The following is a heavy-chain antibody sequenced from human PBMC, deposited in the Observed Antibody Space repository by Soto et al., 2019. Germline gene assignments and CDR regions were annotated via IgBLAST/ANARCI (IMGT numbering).Heavy chain of an antibody. CDR2: MNPNSGNT. D-gene: IGHD2-15*01. CDR1: GYTFTSYD. J-gene: IGHJ6*03. CDR3: ARGQDIVHTYYYYYMDV. V-gene: IGHV1-8*01. Sequence: ASAKVSCKASGYTFTSYDINWVRQATGQGLEWMGWMNPNSGNTGYAQKFQGRVTMTRNTSISTAYMELSSLRSEDTAVYYCARGQDIVHTYYYYYMDVWGKGTTVTVSS.